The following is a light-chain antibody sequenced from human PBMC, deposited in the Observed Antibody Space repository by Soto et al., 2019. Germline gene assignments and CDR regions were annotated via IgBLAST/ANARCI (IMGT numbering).Light chain of an antibody. CDR1: SSDVGGYNY. V-gene: IGLV2-8*01. CDR3: SSHAGSNSLRV. J-gene: IGLJ2*01. CDR2: EVS. Sequence: QSALTQPPSASGSPGQSVTISCTGTSSDVGGYNYVSWYQQHPGKAPKLMIYEVSKRPSGVPDRFSGSKSGNTASLTVSVLHAEDDADYSCSSHAGSNSLRVFGGGTNLTVL.